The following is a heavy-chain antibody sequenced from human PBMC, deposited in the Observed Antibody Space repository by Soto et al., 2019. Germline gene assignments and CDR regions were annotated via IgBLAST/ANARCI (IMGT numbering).Heavy chain of an antibody. CDR2: ISYTGST. J-gene: IGHJ4*02. V-gene: IGHV4-61*05. CDR1: GGSISSTSLF. D-gene: IGHD6-19*01. Sequence: SETLSLTCNVSGGSISSTSLFWGWIRQPPGKGLEWIGYISYTGSTNYNPSLKSRDTISVDTSENQFSLRLSSVTAADTAIYYCARGRHWLDYWGQGTLVTVSS. CDR3: ARGRHWLDY.